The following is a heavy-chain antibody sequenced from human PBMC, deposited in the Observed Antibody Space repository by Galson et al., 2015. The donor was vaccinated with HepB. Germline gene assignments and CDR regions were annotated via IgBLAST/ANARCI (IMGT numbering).Heavy chain of an antibody. Sequence: QSGAEVKKPGESLKISCKGSGYSFTTYWIGWVRQMPGKGLEWMGIIYPDDPDTKYRPSFQGQVTISADKSISTAYLQWSSLKASDTAMYYCAARAGSSGWYTTAFDIWGQGTMVTVSS. CDR3: AARAGSSGWYTTAFDI. V-gene: IGHV5-51*03. D-gene: IGHD6-19*01. J-gene: IGHJ3*02. CDR2: IYPDDPDT. CDR1: GYSFTTYW.